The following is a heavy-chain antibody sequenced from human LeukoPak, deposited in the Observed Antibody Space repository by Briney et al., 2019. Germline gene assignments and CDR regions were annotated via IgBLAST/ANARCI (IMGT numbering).Heavy chain of an antibody. V-gene: IGHV4-61*02. CDR3: AGDYRYYYYMDV. CDR2: ISSSGST. Sequence: SETLSLTCTVSGDSISSGDYYWSWIRQPAGKGLEWIGRISSSGSTYYNPSLKSRVTISVDTSKNQFSLKLSSVTAADTAVYYCAGDYRYYYYMDVWGKGTTVTISS. CDR1: GDSISSGDYY. J-gene: IGHJ6*03. D-gene: IGHD1-14*01.